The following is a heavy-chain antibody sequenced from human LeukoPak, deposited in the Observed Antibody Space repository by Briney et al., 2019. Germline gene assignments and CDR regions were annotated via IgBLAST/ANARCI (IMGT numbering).Heavy chain of an antibody. Sequence: GGSLRLSCAASGFTFSNYGMHWVRQAPGKGLEWVAFIRYDGSNKYYADSVKGRFTIFRDNSKNTLYLQMNSLRAEDTAVYYCARTWIQLWLVGYWGQGTLVTVSS. CDR2: IRYDGSNK. J-gene: IGHJ4*02. D-gene: IGHD5-18*01. CDR1: GFTFSNYG. V-gene: IGHV3-30*02. CDR3: ARTWIQLWLVGY.